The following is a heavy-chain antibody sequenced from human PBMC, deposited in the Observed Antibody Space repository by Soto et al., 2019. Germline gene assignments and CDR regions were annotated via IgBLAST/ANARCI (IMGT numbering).Heavy chain of an antibody. CDR1: GFSFRSYA. CDR2: ISGGGGST. J-gene: IGHJ3*02. D-gene: IGHD2-21*02. CDR3: EKGFTGVVTDLRPDDAFDI. Sequence: GSMLIPCSASGFSFRSYAITGVRQAPGKGLEWVAGISGGGGSTYYADSVKGRFTISRDTSKNTVYLQLNSLRAEDTAVYYCEKGFTGVVTDLRPDDAFDIWGQGTMVTV. V-gene: IGHV3-23*01.